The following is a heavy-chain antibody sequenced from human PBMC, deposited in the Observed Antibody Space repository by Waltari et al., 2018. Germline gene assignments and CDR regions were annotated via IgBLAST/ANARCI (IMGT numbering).Heavy chain of an antibody. Sequence: EVQLVESGGGLVQPGGSRRLSCSASGFTFSPYWMGWVRQAPGKGLEWVANIKPDGSEKDYVDSVKGRFTISRDNAKNSVYLQMNSLRAEDTAVYYCARGSQYISDWYAYWGQGTLVTVSS. CDR3: ARGSQYISDWYAY. V-gene: IGHV3-7*03. D-gene: IGHD6-19*01. CDR2: IKPDGSEK. J-gene: IGHJ4*02. CDR1: GFTFSPYW.